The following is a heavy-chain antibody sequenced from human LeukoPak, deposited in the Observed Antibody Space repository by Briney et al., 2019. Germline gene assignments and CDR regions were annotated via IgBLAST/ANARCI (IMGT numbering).Heavy chain of an antibody. CDR1: GGTFSSYA. Sequence: GASVKVSCKASGGTFSSYAISWVRQAPGQGLEWMGIINPSGGSTSYAQKFQGRVTMTRDTSTSTVYMELSSLRSEDTAVYYCARGLGGWPSGDYWGQGTLVTVSS. V-gene: IGHV1-46*01. CDR3: ARGLGGWPSGDY. J-gene: IGHJ4*02. CDR2: INPSGGST. D-gene: IGHD6-19*01.